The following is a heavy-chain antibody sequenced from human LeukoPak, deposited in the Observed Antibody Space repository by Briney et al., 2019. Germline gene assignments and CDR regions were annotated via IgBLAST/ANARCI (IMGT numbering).Heavy chain of an antibody. CDR2: ISGSGGST. V-gene: IGHV3-23*01. D-gene: IGHD3-22*01. J-gene: IGHJ3*02. CDR1: GFTFSSYS. CDR3: AKDYYDSSGYYGDAFDI. Sequence: PGGSLRLSCAASGFTFSSYSMNWVRQAPGKGLEWVSAISGSGGSTYYADSVKGRFTISRDNSKNTLYLQMNSLRAEDTAVYYCAKDYYDSSGYYGDAFDIWGQGTMVTVSS.